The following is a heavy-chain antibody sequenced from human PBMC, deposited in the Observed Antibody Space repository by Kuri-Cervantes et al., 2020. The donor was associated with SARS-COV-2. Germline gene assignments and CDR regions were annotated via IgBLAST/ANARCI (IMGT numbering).Heavy chain of an antibody. CDR3: ARDKSYGFWREPFDY. Sequence: PCECPGFIFGDYAMSWVRQSPGKGLEWVSALSGSGSHTYYADPVKGRFITSRDNSKNTLYLQMDSLRADDTAVYFCARDKSYGFWREPFDYWGQGTPVTVSS. J-gene: IGHJ4*02. D-gene: IGHD3/OR15-3a*01. V-gene: IGHV3-23*01. CDR1: GFIFGDYA. CDR2: LSGSGSHT.